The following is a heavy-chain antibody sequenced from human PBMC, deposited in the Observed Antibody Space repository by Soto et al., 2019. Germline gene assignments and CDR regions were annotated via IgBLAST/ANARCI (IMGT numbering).Heavy chain of an antibody. CDR2: IYYSGNT. J-gene: IGHJ4*02. CDR1: GDSISSGGSY. V-gene: IGHV4-30-4*01. D-gene: IGHD2-2*01. CDR3: VRYCSTTKCPFDY. Sequence: TLSLTCTISGDSISSGGSYWGWIRQPPGKGLEWIGYIYYSGNTYFNPSLRSRVNLSFDMSKNQFSLSLSSVTAADTAVYYCVRYCSTTKCPFDYWGQGTLVTVSS.